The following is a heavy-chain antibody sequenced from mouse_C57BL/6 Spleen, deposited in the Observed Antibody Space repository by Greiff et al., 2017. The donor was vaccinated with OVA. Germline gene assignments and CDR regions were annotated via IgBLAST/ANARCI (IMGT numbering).Heavy chain of an antibody. J-gene: IGHJ4*01. CDR2: INPNNGGT. V-gene: IGHV1-26*01. D-gene: IGHD1-1*01. CDR3: ARTPTGYAMDY. Sequence: EVQLQQSGPELVKPGASVKISCKASGYTFTDYYMNWVKQSHGKSLEWIGDINPNNGGTSYNQKFKGKATLTVDKSSSTAYMELRSLTSEDAAVDYCARTPTGYAMDYWGQGTSVTVSS. CDR1: GYTFTDYY.